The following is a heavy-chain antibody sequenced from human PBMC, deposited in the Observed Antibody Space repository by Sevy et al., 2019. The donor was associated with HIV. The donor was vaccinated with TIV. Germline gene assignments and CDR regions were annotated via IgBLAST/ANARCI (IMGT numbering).Heavy chain of an antibody. J-gene: IGHJ3*02. Sequence: GGSLRLSCAASGFTFSSYAMHWVRQAPGKGLEWVAVISYDGSNKYYADSVKGRFTISRDNSKNTLYLQMNSLRAEDTAVSYCARGYSSGWYEGDDAFDIWGQGTMVTVSS. CDR3: ARGYSSGWYEGDDAFDI. CDR2: ISYDGSNK. V-gene: IGHV3-30*04. D-gene: IGHD6-19*01. CDR1: GFTFSSYA.